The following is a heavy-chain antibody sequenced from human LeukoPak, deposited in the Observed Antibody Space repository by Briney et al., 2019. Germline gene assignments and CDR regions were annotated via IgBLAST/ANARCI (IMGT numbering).Heavy chain of an antibody. CDR2: IYSGGST. V-gene: IGHV3-66*01. Sequence: PGGSLRLSCAASGFTVSSNYMSWVRQAPGKGLEWVSVIYSGGSTYYADSVKGRFTISRDNSKNTLYLQMNSLRAEDTAVYYCARSPSFSSSSHFDYWGQGTLVTVSS. D-gene: IGHD6-13*01. CDR1: GFTVSSNY. CDR3: ARSPSFSSSSHFDY. J-gene: IGHJ4*02.